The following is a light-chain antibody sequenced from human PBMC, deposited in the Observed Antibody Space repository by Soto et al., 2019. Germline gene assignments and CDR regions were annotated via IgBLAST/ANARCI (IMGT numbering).Light chain of an antibody. CDR2: GAS. CDR3: QQVISSPWT. J-gene: IGKJ1*01. CDR1: RQVTRNP. V-gene: IGKV3-20*01. Sequence: ERGFCHPPCTVAVSTGERATLSCTGRRQVTRNPLGWYQQKPGQAPKVLIYGASNLDSGIPDRFSGSGSGTDFTLTISRLQPEDFVVYCCQQVISSPWTLGQGTKVDIK.